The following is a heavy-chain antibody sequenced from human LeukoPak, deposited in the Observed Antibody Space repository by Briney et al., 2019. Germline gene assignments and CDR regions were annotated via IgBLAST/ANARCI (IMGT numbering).Heavy chain of an antibody. V-gene: IGHV1-2*02. J-gene: IGHJ4*02. D-gene: IGHD5-24*01. CDR3: ARGAWDGGYNAGFDY. CDR1: GYTFTGYY. Sequence: ASVKVSCKASGYTFTGYYMHWVRQAPGQGLEWMGWINPNSGGTNYAQKFQGRVTMTRDTSISTAYMELSRLRSDDTAVYYCARGAWDGGYNAGFDYWGQGTLVTVSS. CDR2: INPNSGGT.